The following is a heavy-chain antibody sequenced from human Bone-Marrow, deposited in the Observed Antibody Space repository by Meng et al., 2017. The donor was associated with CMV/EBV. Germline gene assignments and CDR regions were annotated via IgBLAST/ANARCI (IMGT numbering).Heavy chain of an antibody. J-gene: IGHJ6*02. Sequence: ASVKVSCKASGYTFTSYYMHWVRQAPGQGREWMGIINPSGGSTSYAQKFQGRVTMTRDTSTSTVYMELSSLRSEDTAVYYCATDLRQGVRAYYYYYGMDVWGQRNTVNVAS. D-gene: IGHD3-10*01. CDR2: INPSGGST. V-gene: IGHV1-46*03. CDR3: ATDLRQGVRAYYYYYGMDV. CDR1: GYTFTSYY.